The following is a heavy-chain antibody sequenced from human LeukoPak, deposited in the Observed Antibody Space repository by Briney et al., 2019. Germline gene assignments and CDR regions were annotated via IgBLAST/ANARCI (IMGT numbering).Heavy chain of an antibody. V-gene: IGHV4-39*07. D-gene: IGHD4-11*01. CDR1: GGSISSSSYY. CDR3: ASLTTVTTVLYYYYYMDV. Sequence: SETLSLTCTVSGGSISSSSYYWGWIRQPPGKGLEWIGSIYHSGSTYYNPSLKSRVTISVDTSKNQFSLKLSSVTAADTAVYYCASLTTVTTVLYYYYYMDVWGKGTTVTVSS. J-gene: IGHJ6*03. CDR2: IYHSGST.